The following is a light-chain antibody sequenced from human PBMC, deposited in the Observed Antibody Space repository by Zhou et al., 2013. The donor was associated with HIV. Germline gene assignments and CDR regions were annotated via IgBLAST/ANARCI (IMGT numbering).Light chain of an antibody. CDR3: QQYGSRTA. J-gene: IGKJ2*01. Sequence: EIVMTQSPATLSVSPGERATLSCRASQSVRSHLAWYQQKPGQAPRLLIYGASSRATGIPDKFSGSGSDTDFTLTISRLEPEDFAVYYCQQYGSRTAFGQGTKAGDQT. CDR1: QSVRSH. V-gene: IGKV3-20*01. CDR2: GAS.